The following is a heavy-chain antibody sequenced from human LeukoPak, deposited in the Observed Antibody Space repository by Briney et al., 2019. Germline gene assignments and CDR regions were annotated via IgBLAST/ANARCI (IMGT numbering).Heavy chain of an antibody. D-gene: IGHD5-12*01. CDR2: IYYSGST. CDR1: GGSISSYY. Sequence: SETLSLTCTISGGSISSYYWSWIRQPPGKGLEWIGYIYYSGSTNYNPSLKSRVTISVDTSKNQFSLKLSSVTAADTAVYYCARGGYYYYGMDVWGQGTTVTVSS. V-gene: IGHV4-59*01. J-gene: IGHJ6*02. CDR3: ARGGYYYYGMDV.